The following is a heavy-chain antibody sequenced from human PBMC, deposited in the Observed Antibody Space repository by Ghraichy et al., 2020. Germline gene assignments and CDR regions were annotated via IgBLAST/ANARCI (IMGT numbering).Heavy chain of an antibody. J-gene: IGHJ3*02. V-gene: IGHV3-7*03. CDR1: GLIFSSYW. D-gene: IGHD3-10*01. CDR2: INQDGRER. Sequence: GGSLRLSCTASGLIFSSYWMTWVRQAPGTGLEWVANINQDGRERYYVGPVKGRFTISRDNAKNSLYLQMNNLSAEDTAVYYCSSGDTYDIWGRGTMVTVSS. CDR3: SSGDTYDI.